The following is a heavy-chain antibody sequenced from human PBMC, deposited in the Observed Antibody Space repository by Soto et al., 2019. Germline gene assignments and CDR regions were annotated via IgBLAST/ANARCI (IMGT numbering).Heavy chain of an antibody. Sequence: SETLSLTCTVSGASISSYYWSWIRQTPGKGLEWIGYIYYSGSTDYNPSLKSRVTISVDTSNNQFSLSLSSVTAADTAVYYCARGKTGTAPYYFDYWGQGTLVTVSS. CDR3: ARGKTGTAPYYFDY. CDR2: IYYSGST. J-gene: IGHJ4*02. V-gene: IGHV4-59*12. CDR1: GASISSYY. D-gene: IGHD1-1*01.